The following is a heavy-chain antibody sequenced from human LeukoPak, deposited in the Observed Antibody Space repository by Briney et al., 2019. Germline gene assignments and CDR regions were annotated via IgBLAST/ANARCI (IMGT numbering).Heavy chain of an antibody. Sequence: GGSLRHSCAASGFTFSSYSMNWVRQAPGKGLGWVSSISSSSSYIYYADSVKGRFTISRDNAKNSLYLQMNSLRAEDTAVYFCAKRGVVVRVILVGFHKEAYYFDSWGQGALVTVSS. CDR3: AKRGVVVRVILVGFHKEAYYFDS. J-gene: IGHJ4*02. V-gene: IGHV3-21*04. CDR2: ISSSSSYI. D-gene: IGHD3-10*01. CDR1: GFTFSSYS.